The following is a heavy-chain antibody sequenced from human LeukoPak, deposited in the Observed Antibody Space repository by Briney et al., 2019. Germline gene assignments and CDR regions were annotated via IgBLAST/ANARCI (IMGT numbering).Heavy chain of an antibody. CDR3: AREDALYSIAEY. CDR1: GYAFTGHF. V-gene: IGHV1-2*02. CDR2: INFCTGDT. Sequence: ASVKVSCKASGYAFTGHFIHWVRQAPGQGLQWMGWINFCTGDTDYAQEFLGRVTMTRDTPLTTASVELSRLASDDTAVYYCAREDALYSIAEYWGQGSLVTVSS. J-gene: IGHJ4*02. D-gene: IGHD6-6*01.